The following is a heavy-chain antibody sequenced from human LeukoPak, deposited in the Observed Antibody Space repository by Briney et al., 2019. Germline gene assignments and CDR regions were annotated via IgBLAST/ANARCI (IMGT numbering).Heavy chain of an antibody. CDR3: ASSHSDTSGYYYGVFDY. Sequence: GGSLRLSCAASGFTFNTYGMHWVRQAPGKGLEWVAFIRPDGSNKYYADSVRGRFTISRDNAKNSLYLQMNSLRAEDTALYYCASSHSDTSGYYYGVFDYWGQGTLVTVSS. V-gene: IGHV3-30*02. CDR1: GFTFNTYG. J-gene: IGHJ4*02. CDR2: IRPDGSNK. D-gene: IGHD3-22*01.